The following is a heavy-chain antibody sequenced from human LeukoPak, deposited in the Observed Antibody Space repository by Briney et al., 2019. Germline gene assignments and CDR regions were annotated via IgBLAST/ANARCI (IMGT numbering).Heavy chain of an antibody. CDR2: ISYDGSNK. J-gene: IGHJ4*02. Sequence: GGSLRLSCAASGFTFSSYAMHWVRQAPGKGLEWVAVISYDGSNKYYADSVKGRFTISRDNSKNTLYLQMNRLRAEDTAVYYCARGRYSGYDLDYWGQGTLVTVSS. CDR3: ARGRYSGYDLDY. CDR1: GFTFSSYA. V-gene: IGHV3-30*04. D-gene: IGHD5-12*01.